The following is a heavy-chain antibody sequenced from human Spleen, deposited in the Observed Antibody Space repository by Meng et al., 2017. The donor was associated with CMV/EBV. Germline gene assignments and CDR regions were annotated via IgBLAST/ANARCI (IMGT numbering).Heavy chain of an antibody. Sequence: KVSCKGSGYIFSNYWIAWVRQMPGKGLEWMGIIFPADSDTRYSPSFQGQVTISADKSISTAYLQWSSLKASDTAIYYCARHKASAVPADYWGQGTLVTVSS. D-gene: IGHD3-10*01. J-gene: IGHJ4*02. CDR1: GYIFSNYW. V-gene: IGHV5-51*01. CDR2: IFPADSDT. CDR3: ARHKASAVPADY.